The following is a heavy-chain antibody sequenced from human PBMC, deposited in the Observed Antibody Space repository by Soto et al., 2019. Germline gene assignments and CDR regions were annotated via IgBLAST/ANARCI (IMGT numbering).Heavy chain of an antibody. J-gene: IGHJ4*02. CDR3: VLYDILTGFSYTDY. CDR1: GGSSSGYY. V-gene: IGHV4-34*01. Sequence: SETLSLTCAVYGGSSSGYYWSWLRQPPGKGLEWIGVINHSGSTDYNPSLKSRLTISIDTSKNQFSLKLSSVTAADTAVYYCVLYDILTGFSYTDYWGQGTLVIVSS. CDR2: INHSGST. D-gene: IGHD3-9*01.